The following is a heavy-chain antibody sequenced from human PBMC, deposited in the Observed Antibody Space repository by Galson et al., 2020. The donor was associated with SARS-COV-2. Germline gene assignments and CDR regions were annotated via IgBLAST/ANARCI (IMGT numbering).Heavy chain of an antibody. CDR1: GLTFSSYA. D-gene: IGHD3-16*01. V-gene: IGHV3-23*01. CDR2: ISGSGGST. CDR3: AKEDYDYIQHYFDY. Sequence: GGSLRLSCAASGLTFSSYAMSWVRQAPGKGLEWVTDISGSGGSTYYADSVKGRFTISRDNSKNTLYLQMNSLRAEDTAVYYCAKEDYDYIQHYFDYWGQGTLVTVSS. J-gene: IGHJ4*02.